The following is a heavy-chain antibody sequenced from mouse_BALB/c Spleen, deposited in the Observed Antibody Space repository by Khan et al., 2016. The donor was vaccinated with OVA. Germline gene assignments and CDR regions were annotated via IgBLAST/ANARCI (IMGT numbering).Heavy chain of an antibody. V-gene: IGHV1-76*01. J-gene: IGHJ2*01. Sequence: VELVESGAELVRPGASVKLSCKTSGYIFTNYWIHWVKQRSGQGLEWIARIYPGTDNTYYNAKFKDKATLTVDKSSSTAYIQLSSLKSEDSAVYFCAREEALYYFDYWGQGTTLTVSS. CDR1: GYIFTNYW. CDR2: IYPGTDNT. D-gene: IGHD3-2*02. CDR3: AREEALYYFDY.